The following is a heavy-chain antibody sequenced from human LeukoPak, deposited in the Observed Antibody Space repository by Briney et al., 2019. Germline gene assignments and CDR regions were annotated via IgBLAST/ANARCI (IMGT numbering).Heavy chain of an antibody. CDR3: ARDGPGSGSLWQYYYMDV. J-gene: IGHJ6*03. Sequence: GRSLRLSCAASGFTFSSYAMHWVRQAPGKGLEWVAVISYDGSNKYYADSVKGRFTISRDNSKNTLYLQMNSLRAEDTAVYYRARDGPGSGSLWQYYYMDVWGKGTTVTVSS. CDR1: GFTFSSYA. V-gene: IGHV3-30*01. D-gene: IGHD3-10*01. CDR2: ISYDGSNK.